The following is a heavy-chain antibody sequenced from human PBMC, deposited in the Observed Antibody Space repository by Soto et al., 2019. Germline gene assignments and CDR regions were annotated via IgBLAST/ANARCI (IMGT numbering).Heavy chain of an antibody. CDR3: AIASKQIANYYFFVKDV. CDR2: IIPIFGTA. V-gene: IGHV1-69*01. D-gene: IGHD6-6*01. CDR1: GGTFSSYA. Sequence: QVQLVQSGAEVKKPGSSVKVSCKASGGTFSSYAISWVRQAPGQGLEWMGGIIPIFGTANYAQKFQVRVTITADESTSPAYMELSSLRTEDTAVYYCAIASKQIANYYFFVKDVWGQGTTVTVTS. J-gene: IGHJ6*02.